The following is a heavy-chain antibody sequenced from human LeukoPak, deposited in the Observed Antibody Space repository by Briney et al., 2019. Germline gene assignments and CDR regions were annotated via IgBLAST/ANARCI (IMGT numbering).Heavy chain of an antibody. CDR3: ARGDYGDYYYYSYGMDV. Sequence: ASVKVSCKASGYTFTSYGISWVRQAPGQGLEWMGWISAYNGNTNYAQKLQGRVTMTTDTSTSTAYMELRSLRSDDTAVYYCARGDYGDYYYYSYGMDVWGQGTTVTVSS. V-gene: IGHV1-18*01. CDR1: GYTFTSYG. CDR2: ISAYNGNT. D-gene: IGHD4-17*01. J-gene: IGHJ6*02.